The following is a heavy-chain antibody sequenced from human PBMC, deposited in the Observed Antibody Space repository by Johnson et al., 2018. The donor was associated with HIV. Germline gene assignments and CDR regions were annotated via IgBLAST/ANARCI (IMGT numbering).Heavy chain of an antibody. Sequence: MLLVESGGGLVQPGRSLRLSCTASGFTFGDYAMSWVRQTPGKGLEWVSGINWNGGSTDYADSVKGRFTISRDNAKNSLYLQMNSLRAEDTALYYCAREGQEPPVQKDAFDIWGQGTMVTVSS. CDR3: AREGQEPPVQKDAFDI. V-gene: IGHV3-20*04. CDR1: GFTFGDYA. J-gene: IGHJ3*02. CDR2: INWNGGST. D-gene: IGHD1-14*01.